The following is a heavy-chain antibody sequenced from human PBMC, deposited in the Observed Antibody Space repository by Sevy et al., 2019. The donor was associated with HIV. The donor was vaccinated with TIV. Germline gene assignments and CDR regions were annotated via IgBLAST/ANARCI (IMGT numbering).Heavy chain of an antibody. V-gene: IGHV1-2*02. CDR3: ARGLKGPYSSSVPY. CDR2: INPNSGGT. CDR1: GYTFTGYY. D-gene: IGHD6-6*01. J-gene: IGHJ4*02. Sequence: ASVKVSCKASGYTFTGYYMHWVRQAPGQGLEWMGWINPNSGGTNYAQKFQGRVTMTRDTSISTAYMELSRLRSEDTAVYYCARGLKGPYSSSVPYWGQGTLVTVSS.